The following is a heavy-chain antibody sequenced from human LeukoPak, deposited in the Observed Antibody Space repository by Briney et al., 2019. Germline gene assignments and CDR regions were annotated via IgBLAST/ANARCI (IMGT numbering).Heavy chain of an antibody. V-gene: IGHV1-69*13. Sequence: ASVKVSCKASGGTFSSYAISWVRQAPGQGLEWMGGIIPIFGTANYAQKFQGRVTITADESTSTAYMELSSLRSEDTAVYYCAREGVPAAMRALTYYYYYGMDVWGQGTTVTVSS. D-gene: IGHD2-2*01. J-gene: IGHJ6*02. CDR2: IIPIFGTA. CDR3: AREGVPAAMRALTYYYYYGMDV. CDR1: GGTFSSYA.